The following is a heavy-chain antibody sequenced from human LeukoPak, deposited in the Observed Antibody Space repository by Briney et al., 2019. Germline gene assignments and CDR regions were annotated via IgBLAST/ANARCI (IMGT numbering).Heavy chain of an antibody. CDR1: GFTFSSYW. D-gene: IGHD4/OR15-4a*01. V-gene: IGHV3-74*01. J-gene: IGHJ6*03. CDR3: ARDAKSYYYYYMDV. Sequence: PGGSLRLSCAASGFTFSSYWMHWVRQAPGKGLVWVSRINSDGSSTSYADSVKGRFTISRDNAKNTLYLQMNSLRADDTAVYYCARDAKSYYYYYMDVWGKGTTVTVSS. CDR2: INSDGSST.